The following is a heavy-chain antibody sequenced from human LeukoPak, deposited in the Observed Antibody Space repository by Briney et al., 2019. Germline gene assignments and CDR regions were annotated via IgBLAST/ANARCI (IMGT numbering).Heavy chain of an antibody. Sequence: SEALPLTCTISDGSISTYYCTWIRQPAGKGLEGIGRIYISGSTTYNPSLQRRVPMSVDTSKHQFPLKLSSVTAADTAVYYCARQGRVGATLVGFDYWGQGTLVTVSS. CDR2: IYISGST. J-gene: IGHJ4*02. CDR3: ARQGRVGATLVGFDY. CDR1: DGSISTYY. V-gene: IGHV4-4*07. D-gene: IGHD1-26*01.